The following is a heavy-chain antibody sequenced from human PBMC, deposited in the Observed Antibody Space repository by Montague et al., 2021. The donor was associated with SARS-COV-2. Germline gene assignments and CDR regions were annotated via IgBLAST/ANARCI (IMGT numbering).Heavy chain of an antibody. CDR2: IYYSGST. J-gene: IGHJ5*02. V-gene: IGHV4-39*01. D-gene: IGHD3-10*01. CDR3: ARLVWFGGLSSENWFDP. Sequence: SETLSFTCTVSGGSISSSSNYWGWIRQPPGKGLEWIGSIYYSGSTYYNSSLKSRVTISVDTSKNQFSLKLNSVTAADTAVYYCARLVWFGGLSSENWFDPWGQGTLVTVSS. CDR1: GGSISSSSNY.